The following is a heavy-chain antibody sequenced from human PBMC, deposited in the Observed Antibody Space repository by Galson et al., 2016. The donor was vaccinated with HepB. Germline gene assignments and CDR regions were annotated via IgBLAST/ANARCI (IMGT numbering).Heavy chain of an antibody. CDR1: GGSFSDNY. Sequence: ETLSLTCAVYGGSFSDNYWIWIRQPPGEGLEWIGETDNSGGTKYNPSLKSRVTILVDTSKNQFSLKLSSVTAADTAVYYCTRGYSFYDSSGTGYWGQGTHVTVSS. V-gene: IGHV4-34*01. J-gene: IGHJ4*02. CDR2: TDNSGGT. D-gene: IGHD3-22*01. CDR3: TRGYSFYDSSGTGY.